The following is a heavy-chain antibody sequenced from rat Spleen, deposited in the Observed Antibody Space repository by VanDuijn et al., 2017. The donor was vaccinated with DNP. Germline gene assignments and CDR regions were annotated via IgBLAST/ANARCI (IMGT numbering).Heavy chain of an antibody. CDR1: GFTFSNYD. J-gene: IGHJ1*01. CDR3: ARGSTSIYWYFDF. D-gene: IGHD3-1*01. V-gene: IGHV5-22*01. CDR2: ISYEGSST. Sequence: EVQLVESGGGLVQPGRSLKLSCAASGFTFSNYDMAWVRQAPTKGLEWVASISYEGSSTYYRDSVKGRFTISRDNAKNTLYLQMNSLRSEDTASYYCARGSTSIYWYFDFWGPGTMVTVSS.